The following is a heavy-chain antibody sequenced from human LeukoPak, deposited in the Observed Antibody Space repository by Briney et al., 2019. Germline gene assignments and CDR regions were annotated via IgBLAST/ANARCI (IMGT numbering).Heavy chain of an antibody. CDR2: IFYSGST. CDR1: GGSIISHY. CDR3: ARASHGFDI. Sequence: SETLSLTSTNSGGSIISHYWSWIRHPLGRGLEWSGNIFYSGSTIYNPSLKSRLTISVDTSKNQFSLKLISVTAADTAVYYCARASHGFDIWGQGTMVTVSS. J-gene: IGHJ3*02. V-gene: IGHV4-59*11. D-gene: IGHD5-24*01.